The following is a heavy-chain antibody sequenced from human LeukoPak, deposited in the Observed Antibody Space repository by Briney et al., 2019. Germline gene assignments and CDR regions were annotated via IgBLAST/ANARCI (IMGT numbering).Heavy chain of an antibody. J-gene: IGHJ4*02. CDR1: GGTFSIYA. CDR3: ARDDLPARSFDY. CDR2: IIPTFGTA. Sequence: GASVTVSFKASGGTFSIYAISWVRQAPGQGLEWMGRIIPTFGTANYAQKFQGRVTITTDESTSTAYMELSSLRSEDTAVYYCARDDLPARSFDYWGQGTLVTVSS. V-gene: IGHV1-69*05.